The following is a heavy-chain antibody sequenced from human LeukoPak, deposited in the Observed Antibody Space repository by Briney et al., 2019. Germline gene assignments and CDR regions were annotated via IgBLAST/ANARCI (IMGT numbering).Heavy chain of an antibody. CDR3: AKVEWFGDPDAFDV. CDR2: ISSSGSTT. Sequence: KPGGSLRLSCAASGFTFSDYYMSWIRQAPGKGLEWVSYISSSGSTTYPADSVKGRFTISRDNSKNTLYLQMNSLRAEDTAIYYCAKVEWFGDPDAFDVWGQGTMVTVSS. CDR1: GFTFSDYY. J-gene: IGHJ3*01. D-gene: IGHD3-10*01. V-gene: IGHV3-11*01.